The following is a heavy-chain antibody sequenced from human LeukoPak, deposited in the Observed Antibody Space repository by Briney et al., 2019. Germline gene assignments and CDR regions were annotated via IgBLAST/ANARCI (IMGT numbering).Heavy chain of an antibody. D-gene: IGHD3-22*01. Sequence: GGSLRLSCAASGFTLPTYAMSWVRQAPGKGLEWVSVISNSGGSTWYADSVKGRFTISRDNAKNSLYLQMNSLRAEDTAVYYCARPEDSSGYPTCFDYWGQGTLVTVSS. J-gene: IGHJ4*02. CDR1: GFTLPTYA. V-gene: IGHV3-23*01. CDR3: ARPEDSSGYPTCFDY. CDR2: ISNSGGST.